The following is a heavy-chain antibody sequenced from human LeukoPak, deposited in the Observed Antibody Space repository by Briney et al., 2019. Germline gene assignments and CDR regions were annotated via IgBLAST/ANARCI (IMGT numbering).Heavy chain of an antibody. J-gene: IGHJ4*02. V-gene: IGHV4-38-2*02. CDR3: ARYVDLFGEPQGCFDY. D-gene: IGHD3-10*02. CDR2: IYHSGST. Sequence: SETLSLTCTVSGYSISSGYYWGWIRQPPGKGLEWIGSIYHSGSTYYNPSLKSRVTISVDTSKNQFSLKLSSVTAADTAVYYCARYVDLFGEPQGCFDYWGQGTLVTVSS. CDR1: GYSISSGYY.